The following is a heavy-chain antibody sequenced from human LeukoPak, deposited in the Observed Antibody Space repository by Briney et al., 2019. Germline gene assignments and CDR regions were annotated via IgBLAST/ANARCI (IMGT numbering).Heavy chain of an antibody. V-gene: IGHV3-30*02. D-gene: IGHD3-16*02. Sequence: GGSLRLSCAASGFTFSSYGMHWVRQAPGKGLEWVAFIRYDGSNKYYADSVKGRFTISRDNSKNTLYLQMNSLRAEDTAVYYCAKDLSWGSYRLFDYWGQGTLVTVFS. CDR2: IRYDGSNK. CDR3: AKDLSWGSYRLFDY. CDR1: GFTFSSYG. J-gene: IGHJ4*02.